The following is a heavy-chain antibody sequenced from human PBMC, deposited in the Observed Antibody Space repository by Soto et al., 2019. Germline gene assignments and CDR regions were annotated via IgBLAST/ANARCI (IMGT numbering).Heavy chain of an antibody. CDR2: IDNTGTTT. CDR1: GFTFSTYW. V-gene: IGHV3-74*01. Sequence: PGGSLRLSCAASGFTFSTYWMHWVRQTPGKGLVWVSRIDNTGTTTTYADSVKGRFTISRDNAKNTLYLQMNSLRAEDTAVYYCARDQTVAGPTTFDHCGQGTLVTVSS. J-gene: IGHJ4*02. D-gene: IGHD6-19*01. CDR3: ARDQTVAGPTTFDH.